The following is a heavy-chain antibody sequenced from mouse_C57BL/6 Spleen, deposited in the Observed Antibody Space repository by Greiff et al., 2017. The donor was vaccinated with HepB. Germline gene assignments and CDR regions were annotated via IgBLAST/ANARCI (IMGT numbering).Heavy chain of an antibody. J-gene: IGHJ4*01. V-gene: IGHV5-16*01. CDR3: ARAHYYGSSWGGSMDY. Sequence: EVKVVESEGGLVQPGSSMKLSCTASGFTFSDYYMAWVRQVPEKGLEWVANINYDGSSTYYLDSLKSRFIISRDNAKNILYLQMSSLKSEDTATYYCARAHYYGSSWGGSMDYWGQGTSVTVSS. D-gene: IGHD1-1*01. CDR2: INYDGSST. CDR1: GFTFSDYY.